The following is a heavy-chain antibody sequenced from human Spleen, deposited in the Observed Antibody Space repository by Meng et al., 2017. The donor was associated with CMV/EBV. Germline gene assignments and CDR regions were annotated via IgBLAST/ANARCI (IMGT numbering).Heavy chain of an antibody. D-gene: IGHD5-18*01. J-gene: IGHJ6*02. CDR1: GFTFSDYS. CDR2: VSSGTNYI. V-gene: IGHV3-21*01. CDR3: ARESMDTALVRQSYYYYYYGMDV. Sequence: GRSLRLSCAASGFTFSDYSMNWVRQAPGKGLEWVASVSSGTNYIYYADSMKGRFTISRDSPKNSLYLQMTGLTAEDTAVYYCARESMDTALVRQSYYYYYYGMDVWGQGTTVTVSS.